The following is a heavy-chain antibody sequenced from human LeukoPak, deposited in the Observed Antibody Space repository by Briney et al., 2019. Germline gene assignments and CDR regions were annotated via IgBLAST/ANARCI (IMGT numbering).Heavy chain of an antibody. Sequence: PGGSLRLSCAASGFTFSSYAMHWVRQAPGKGLEWVAVISYDGSNKYYADSVKGRFTISRDNSKNTLYLQMNSLRAEDTAVYYCAREHTDCSGGSCYFDYWGQGTLVTVSS. V-gene: IGHV3-30-3*01. CDR2: ISYDGSNK. D-gene: IGHD2-15*01. CDR1: GFTFSSYA. J-gene: IGHJ4*02. CDR3: AREHTDCSGGSCYFDY.